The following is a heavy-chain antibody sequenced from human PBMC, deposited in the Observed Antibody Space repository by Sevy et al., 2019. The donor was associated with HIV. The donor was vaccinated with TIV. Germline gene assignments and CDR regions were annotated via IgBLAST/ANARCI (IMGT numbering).Heavy chain of an antibody. J-gene: IGHJ4*02. CDR1: GVTFSYYG. Sequence: GGSLRLSCAASGVTFSYYGMHWVRQAPGKGLEWVAFIGYDGDTKYFEDSVKGRFTISRDTSKNTLYLQMNSLRTEDTAFYYCAKNTAAAGIGGFDFWGQRTLVTVSS. CDR3: AKNTAAAGIGGFDF. CDR2: IGYDGDTK. D-gene: IGHD6-13*01. V-gene: IGHV3-30*02.